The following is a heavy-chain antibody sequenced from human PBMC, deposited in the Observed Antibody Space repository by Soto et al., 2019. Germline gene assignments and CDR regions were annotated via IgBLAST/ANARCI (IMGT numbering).Heavy chain of an antibody. CDR1: GDTFSNYG. J-gene: IGHJ6*02. V-gene: IGHV1-69*01. D-gene: IGHD2-8*01. CDR3: ASGYCANGVCHTVDRGDV. Sequence: QVQLVQSGAEVKKPGSSVKVSCKASGDTFSNYGFSWVRQAPGQGLEWMGRIIPIFETTTYAQKFQGRVTITADESTSTAYMELSSLTSEDTAVYYCASGYCANGVCHTVDRGDVWGQATTVTVS. CDR2: IIPIFETT.